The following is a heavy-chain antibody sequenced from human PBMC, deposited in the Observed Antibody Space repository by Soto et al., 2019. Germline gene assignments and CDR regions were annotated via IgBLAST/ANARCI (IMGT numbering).Heavy chain of an antibody. Sequence: ASVKVSCKASGYTFTVYYMHWVRQAPGQGLEWMGWINPNSGGTNYAQKFQGWVTMTRDTSISTAYMELSRLRSDDTAVYYCARSLGRGYSDPWGQGTLVTVSS. D-gene: IGHD6-13*01. CDR2: INPNSGGT. CDR3: ARSLGRGYSDP. J-gene: IGHJ5*02. CDR1: GYTFTVYY. V-gene: IGHV1-2*04.